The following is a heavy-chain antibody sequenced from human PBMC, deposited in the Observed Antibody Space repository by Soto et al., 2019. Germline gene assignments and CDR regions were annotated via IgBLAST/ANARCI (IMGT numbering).Heavy chain of an antibody. CDR1: GYTFTNYV. Sequence: QVQLVQSGGEVKKPGASVKVSCKPSGYTFTNYVISWVRQAPGQGFEWMGWISPFNGHTKYAQKFQGRVTLTTDTSTSTAYMELRSLIYDDTAGYYCARDAGSESYLAYWGQGTLVTVSS. CDR3: ARDAGSESYLAY. D-gene: IGHD1-26*01. J-gene: IGHJ4*02. V-gene: IGHV1-18*01. CDR2: ISPFNGHT.